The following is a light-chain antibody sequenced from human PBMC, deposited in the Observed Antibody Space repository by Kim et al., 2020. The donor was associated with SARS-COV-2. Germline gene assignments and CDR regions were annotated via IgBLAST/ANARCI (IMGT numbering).Light chain of an antibody. CDR2: DAS. CDR3: QQRSNWPLT. J-gene: IGKJ4*01. V-gene: IGKV3-11*01. CDR1: QSVSSY. Sequence: EIVLTQSPANLSLSPGERATLSCRARQSVSSYLVWYQQKPGQAPRLLIYDASNRATGIPARFSGSGSGTDFTLTISSLEPEDFAVYYCQQRSNWPLTFGGGTKVDIK.